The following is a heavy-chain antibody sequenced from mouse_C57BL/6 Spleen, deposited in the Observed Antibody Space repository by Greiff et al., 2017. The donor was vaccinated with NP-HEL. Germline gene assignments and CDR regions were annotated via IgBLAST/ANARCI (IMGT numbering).Heavy chain of an antibody. J-gene: IGHJ2*01. D-gene: IGHD2-3*01. Sequence: VQLQESGPELVRPGVSVKISCKGSGYTFTDYAMHWVKQSHAKSLEWIGVISTYYGDASYNQKFKGKATLTVDTSSSTAYMQLSSLTSEDSAVYYCAPIYDGYYPFDYWGQGTTLTVSS. V-gene: IGHV1-67*01. CDR2: ISTYYGDA. CDR1: GYTFTDYA. CDR3: APIYDGYYPFDY.